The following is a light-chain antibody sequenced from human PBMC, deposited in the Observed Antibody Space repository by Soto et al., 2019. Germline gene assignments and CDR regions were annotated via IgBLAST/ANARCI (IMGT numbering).Light chain of an antibody. Sequence: QSVLTQPPSASGSPGQSVTISCTGTSSDVGGYNYVSWYQQYPGRAPKLMIYEVTKRPSGVPDRFSGSKSGNTASLTVSGLQAAYEADYYWSSYAASNNFYLVSGGGTQLT. J-gene: IGLJ3*02. V-gene: IGLV2-8*01. CDR2: EVT. CDR1: SSDVGGYNY. CDR3: SSYAASNNFYLV.